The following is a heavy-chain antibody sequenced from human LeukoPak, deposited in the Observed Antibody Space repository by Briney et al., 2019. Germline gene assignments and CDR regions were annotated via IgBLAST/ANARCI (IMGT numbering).Heavy chain of an antibody. CDR2: IYDDNT. D-gene: IGHD3-10*01. J-gene: IGHJ4*02. V-gene: IGHV3-23*01. Sequence: GGSLRLSCAAPGFTVSAYAMAWVRQAPGKGLEWVSTIYDDNTYYADSVKGRFAISTDNSKNTLYLQMNSLRVEDTAVYFCAARKVRGVWFYLDYWGQGTLVTVSS. CDR3: AARKVRGVWFYLDY. CDR1: GFTVSAYA.